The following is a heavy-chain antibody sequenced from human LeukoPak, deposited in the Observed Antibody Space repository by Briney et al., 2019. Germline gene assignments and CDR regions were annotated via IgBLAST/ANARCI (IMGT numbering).Heavy chain of an antibody. CDR1: GGTLSSYD. Sequence: SVKVSCMASGGTLSSYDISWVRQAPGQGLEWMGGIIPIFGTANYAQKFQGRVTITADESTSTAYMELSSLRSEDTAVYYCARDSLAAAGIDYWGQGTLVTVSS. J-gene: IGHJ4*02. V-gene: IGHV1-69*13. CDR2: IIPIFGTA. D-gene: IGHD6-13*01. CDR3: ARDSLAAAGIDY.